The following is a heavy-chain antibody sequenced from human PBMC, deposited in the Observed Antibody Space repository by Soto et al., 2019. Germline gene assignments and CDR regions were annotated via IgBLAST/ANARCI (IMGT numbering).Heavy chain of an antibody. D-gene: IGHD4-4*01. CDR3: ARSDREVTYYGMDV. CDR1: GYTFNSYG. V-gene: IGHV1-18*04. Sequence: QVQLVQSGKEVVKPGASVKVSCKASGYTFNSYGFSWVRQAPGQGLEWMGWISPYNDNTKYAQNLQGRVTMTTDTSTSTAYLELRSLRSDDTAVFYCARSDREVTYYGMDVWGQGTTVTVSS. J-gene: IGHJ6*02. CDR2: ISPYNDNT.